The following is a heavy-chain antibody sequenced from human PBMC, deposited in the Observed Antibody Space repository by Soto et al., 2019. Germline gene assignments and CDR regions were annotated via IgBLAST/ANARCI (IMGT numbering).Heavy chain of an antibody. CDR2: ISYDGSNK. CDR1: GFTFSSYG. CDR3: AKDVVAGATTALGDYSCYYGLDV. Sequence: EVSLRLSCAASGFTFSSYGMHWVRQAPGKGLGRVAVISYDGSNKYYADSVKGRFTISRDNSKNTMYLQMNSLRAEDSAVYYCAKDVVAGATTALGDYSCYYGLDVLAQGTTV. V-gene: IGHV3-30*18. D-gene: IGHD1-26*01. J-gene: IGHJ6*01.